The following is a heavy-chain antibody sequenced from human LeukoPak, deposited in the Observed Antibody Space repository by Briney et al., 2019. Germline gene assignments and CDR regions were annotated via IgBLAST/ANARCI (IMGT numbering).Heavy chain of an antibody. D-gene: IGHD1-7*01. CDR2: INPSGST. J-gene: IGHJ4*02. Sequence: SETLSLTCAAYGGSFSGYYWSWIRQPPGKGLEWIGEINPSGSTNYNLSLKSRVTISVDKYKNQFSLKLISVTAADTAVYYCARGSYNWKYAYTFDYWGQGTLVTVSS. V-gene: IGHV4-34*01. CDR1: GGSFSGYY. CDR3: ARGSYNWKYAYTFDY.